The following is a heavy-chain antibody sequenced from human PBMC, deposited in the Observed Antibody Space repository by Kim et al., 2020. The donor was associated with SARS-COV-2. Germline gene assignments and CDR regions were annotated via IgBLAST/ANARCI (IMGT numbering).Heavy chain of an antibody. CDR3: ARDRRDDYSNPRWGYYYYGMDV. D-gene: IGHD4-4*01. CDR2: IYYSGST. CDR1: GGSISSGGYY. J-gene: IGHJ6*02. V-gene: IGHV4-31*03. Sequence: SETLSLTCTVSGGSISSGGYYWSWIRQHPGKGLEWIGYIYYSGSTYYNPSLKSRVTISVDTSKNQFSLKLSSVTAADTAVYYCARDRRDDYSNPRWGYYYYGMDVWGQGTTVTVSS.